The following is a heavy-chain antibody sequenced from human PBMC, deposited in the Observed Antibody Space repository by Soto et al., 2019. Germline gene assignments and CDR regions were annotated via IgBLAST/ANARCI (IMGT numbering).Heavy chain of an antibody. CDR3: AKDRQFRSYYESAGHYNN. J-gene: IGHJ4*02. Sequence: EVQLLESGGGLVQPGGSLRLSCVASGFTFKNYDMRWVRQAPGKGLEWVSGISGSGAITYNADSVRGRFTISRDNSKNTLYLQLNSLRAEDTAIYYCAKDRQFRSYYESAGHYNNWGQGTLVTVSS. D-gene: IGHD3-10*01. CDR2: ISGSGAIT. CDR1: GFTFKNYD. V-gene: IGHV3-23*01.